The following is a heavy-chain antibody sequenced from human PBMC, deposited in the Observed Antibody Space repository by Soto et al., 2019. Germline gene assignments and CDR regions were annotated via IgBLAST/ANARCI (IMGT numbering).Heavy chain of an antibody. D-gene: IGHD4-17*01. CDR2: ISYDGSNK. Sequence: GGSLRLSCAASGFTFSSYGMHWVRQAPGKGLEWVAVISYDGSNKYYADSVKGRFTISRDNSKNTLYLQMNSLRAEDTAVYYCAKDPSMTTVVNWFDYWGQGTLVTVSS. J-gene: IGHJ4*02. V-gene: IGHV3-30*18. CDR3: AKDPSMTTVVNWFDY. CDR1: GFTFSSYG.